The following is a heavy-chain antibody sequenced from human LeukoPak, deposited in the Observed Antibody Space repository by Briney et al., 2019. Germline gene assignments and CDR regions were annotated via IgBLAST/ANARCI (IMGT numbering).Heavy chain of an antibody. D-gene: IGHD2-21*02. CDR2: IYYSGST. J-gene: IGHJ4*02. V-gene: IGHV4-39*01. CDR1: GGSISSSSYY. CDR3: ARQPPYCGGDCVTFDY. Sequence: PSETLSLTCTVSGGSISSSSYYWGWIRQPPGKGLEGIGSIYYSGSTYYNPSLKNRVTISVDTSKNHFSLKLSSVPAADTAVYYCARQPPYCGGDCVTFDYWGQGTLVTVSS.